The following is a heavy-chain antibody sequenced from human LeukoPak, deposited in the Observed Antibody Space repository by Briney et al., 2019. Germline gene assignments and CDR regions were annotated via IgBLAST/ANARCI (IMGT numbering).Heavy chain of an antibody. V-gene: IGHV3-23*01. CDR3: AKEVRESAWFYFDH. D-gene: IGHD3-10*01. Sequence: GGSLRLSCAASGFTFRTYAMSWVRQAPGKGLEWVSRIRSTCESTYYADSVKGRFTISRDNSRNTLYLQMNSLRAEDTAVYYCAKEVRESAWFYFDHWGQGTLATVSS. CDR1: GFTFRTYA. CDR2: IRSTCEST. J-gene: IGHJ4*02.